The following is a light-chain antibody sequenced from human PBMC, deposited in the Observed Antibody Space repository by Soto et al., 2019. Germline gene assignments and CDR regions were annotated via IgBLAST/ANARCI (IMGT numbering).Light chain of an antibody. V-gene: IGKV4-1*01. CDR2: WAS. J-gene: IGKJ1*01. CDR1: QSVLYSSNNKNY. CDR3: QQYNNWQRT. Sequence: DIVMTQSPDSLAVSLGERATINCKSSQSVLYSSNNKNYLAWYQQKPGQPPKLLIYWASTRESGVPARFSGSGSGTEFTLTISSLQSEDFAVYYCQQYNNWQRTFGQGTKVDSK.